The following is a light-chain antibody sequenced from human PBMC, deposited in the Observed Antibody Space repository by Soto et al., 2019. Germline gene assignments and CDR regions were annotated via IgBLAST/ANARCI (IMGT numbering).Light chain of an antibody. V-gene: IGKV3-15*01. J-gene: IGKJ4*01. Sequence: EIVMTQSPATLSVSPGERATLSSRASQSVSSNLAWYQQKPGQAPRLVMYGASTRATGIPARFSGSGSGTEFTLTISSLQSEDFAVYYCQHYDNWPPLTFGGGTKVEIK. CDR3: QHYDNWPPLT. CDR2: GAS. CDR1: QSVSSN.